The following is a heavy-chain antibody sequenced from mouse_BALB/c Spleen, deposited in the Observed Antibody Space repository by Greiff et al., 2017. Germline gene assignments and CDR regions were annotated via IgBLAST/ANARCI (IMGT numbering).Heavy chain of an antibody. CDR3: ARGTIYDGYYFFAY. CDR1: GFSLTSYG. J-gene: IGHJ3*01. V-gene: IGHV2-9*02. Sequence: VKLVESGPGLVAPSQSLSITCTVSGFSLTSYGVHWVRQPPGKGLEWLGVIWAGGSTNYNSALMSRLSISKDNSKSQVFLKMNSLQTDDTAMYYCARGTIYDGYYFFAYWGQGTLVTVSA. D-gene: IGHD2-3*01. CDR2: IWAGGST.